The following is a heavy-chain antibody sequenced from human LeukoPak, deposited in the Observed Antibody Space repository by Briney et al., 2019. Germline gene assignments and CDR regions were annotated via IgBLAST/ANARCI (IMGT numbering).Heavy chain of an antibody. CDR2: ICTSGST. V-gene: IGHV4-4*07. CDR3: ARDLSPGSGSYYNLDAFDI. J-gene: IGHJ3*02. D-gene: IGHD3-10*01. CDR1: GGSISSYY. Sequence: PSETLSLTCTVSGGSISSYYWSWIRQPAGKGLEWIGRICTSGSTNYNPSLKSRVTMSVDTSKNQFSLKLSSVTAADTAVYYCARDLSPGSGSYYNLDAFDIWGQGTMVTVSS.